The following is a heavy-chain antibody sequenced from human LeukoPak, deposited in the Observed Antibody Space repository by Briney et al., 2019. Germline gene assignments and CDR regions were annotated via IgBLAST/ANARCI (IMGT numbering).Heavy chain of an antibody. D-gene: IGHD3-22*01. CDR1: GYTFTNYA. J-gene: IGHJ4*02. CDR2: ISRYNGDT. Sequence: GASVKVSCKASGYTFTNYAISWVRQAPGQGLEWMGWISRYNGDTNYAQKLQGRVTMTTDTSTSTAYMELRSLRSDDTALYYCARTSMIVVYLPDYWGQGTLVTVSS. V-gene: IGHV1-18*01. CDR3: ARTSMIVVYLPDY.